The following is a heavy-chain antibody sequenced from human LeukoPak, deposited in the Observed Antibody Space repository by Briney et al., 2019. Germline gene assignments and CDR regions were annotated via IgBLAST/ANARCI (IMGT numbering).Heavy chain of an antibody. CDR1: GFTFSSYA. J-gene: IGHJ4*02. CDR2: ISYDGSNK. Sequence: GGSLRLSCAASGFTFSSYAVHWVRQAPGRGLEWVAVISYDGSNKYYADSVKGRFSISRDNSKNTLYVQMNSLRAEDTAVYYCARRYDGFDYWGQGTLVTVSS. D-gene: IGHD3-3*01. CDR3: ARRYDGFDY. V-gene: IGHV3-30-3*01.